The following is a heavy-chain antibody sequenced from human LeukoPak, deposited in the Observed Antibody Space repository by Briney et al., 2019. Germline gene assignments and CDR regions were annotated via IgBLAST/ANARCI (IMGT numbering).Heavy chain of an antibody. Sequence: GGSLRLSCAASGFTFSSYSMNWVRQAPGKGLEWVSYIRSSGSSIYYADSVKGRFTISRDNARNSLFLQMNSLRAEDTAVYYCAKDTVAVAALFDPWGQGTLVTVSS. D-gene: IGHD6-19*01. J-gene: IGHJ5*02. CDR2: IRSSGSSI. CDR3: AKDTVAVAALFDP. V-gene: IGHV3-48*01. CDR1: GFTFSSYS.